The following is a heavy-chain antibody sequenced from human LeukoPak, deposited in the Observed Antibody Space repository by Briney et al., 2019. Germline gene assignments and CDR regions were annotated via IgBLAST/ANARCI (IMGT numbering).Heavy chain of an antibody. V-gene: IGHV3-73*01. Sequence: GGSLRLSCAASGFTFSGSIMHWVRQASGKGLEWVGRIRDKANSYATAYAASVKGRFTISRDDPKNTAYLQMNSLKTEDTAVYYCTSISGETYHFDYWGQGTLVTVSS. D-gene: IGHD3-3*01. CDR1: GFTFSGSI. CDR2: IRDKANSYAT. J-gene: IGHJ4*02. CDR3: TSISGETYHFDY.